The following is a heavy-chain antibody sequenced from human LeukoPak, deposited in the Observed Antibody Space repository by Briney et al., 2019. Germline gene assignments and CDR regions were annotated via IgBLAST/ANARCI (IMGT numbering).Heavy chain of an antibody. Sequence: SETLSLTCTVSGGSISSHYWSWIRQPPGKGLEWIGYIYYSGSTNYNPSLKSRVAISVDTSKNQFSLKLSSVTAADTAVYYCARPSRRGVVIPFDYWGQGTLVTVSS. J-gene: IGHJ4*02. D-gene: IGHD3-3*01. CDR3: ARPSRRGVVIPFDY. V-gene: IGHV4-59*08. CDR1: GGSISSHY. CDR2: IYYSGST.